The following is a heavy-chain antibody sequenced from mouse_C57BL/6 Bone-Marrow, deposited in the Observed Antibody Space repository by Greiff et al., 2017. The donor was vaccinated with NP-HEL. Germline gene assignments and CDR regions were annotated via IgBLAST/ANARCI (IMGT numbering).Heavy chain of an antibody. V-gene: IGHV5-4*01. J-gene: IGHJ4*01. CDR3: ASITTVVANYAMDY. CDR1: GFTFSSYA. CDR2: IRAGGSFT. Sequence: EVQLVESGGGLVKPGGSLKLSCAASGFTFSSYAMSCVRPTPDKMLEWVATIRAGGSFTYYPDHVKGRFTISRDNAKNNLYLQMSHLKSEDTAMYYCASITTVVANYAMDYGGQGTSVTVTS. D-gene: IGHD1-1*01.